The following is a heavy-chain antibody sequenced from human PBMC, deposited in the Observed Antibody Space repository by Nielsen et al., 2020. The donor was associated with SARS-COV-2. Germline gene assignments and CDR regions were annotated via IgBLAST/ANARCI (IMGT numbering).Heavy chain of an antibody. CDR3: ARGSITYSSSWPYFDY. V-gene: IGHV1-2*05. D-gene: IGHD6-13*01. CDR2: INPNSGGT. J-gene: IGHJ4*02. CDR1: GYTFTGYY. Sequence: ASVKVSCNASGYTFTGYYMHWVRQAPGQGLEWMGRINPNSGGTNYAQKFQGRVTMTRDTSISTAYMELSRLRSDDTVVYYCARGSITYSSSWPYFDYWGQGTLVTVSS.